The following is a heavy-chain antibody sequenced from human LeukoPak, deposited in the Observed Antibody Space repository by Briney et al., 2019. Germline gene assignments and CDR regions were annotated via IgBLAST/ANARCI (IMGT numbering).Heavy chain of an antibody. D-gene: IGHD5-12*01. CDR1: GFTVSSNY. Sequence: RAGGSLRLSCAASGFTVSSNYMSWVRQAPGKGLEWVSVIYSGGSTYYADSVKGRFTISRDNSKNTLYLQMNSLRAEDTAVYYCARGRVATDAFDIWGQGTMVTVSS. CDR3: ARGRVATDAFDI. J-gene: IGHJ3*02. CDR2: IYSGGST. V-gene: IGHV3-53*01.